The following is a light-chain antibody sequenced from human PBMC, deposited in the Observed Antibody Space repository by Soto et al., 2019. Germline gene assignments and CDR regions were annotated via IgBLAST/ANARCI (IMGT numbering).Light chain of an antibody. CDR2: DDS. CDR1: KIGTKS. V-gene: IGLV3-21*02. Sequence: SYELTQPPSVSVAPGQTARSTCGGNKIGTKSVHWYQQKPGQAPVLFVFDDSDRPSGIPERFSGSNSGNTATLTISRVEAGDEADYYCQVWDSSTDQTVVFGGGTKVTVL. CDR3: QVWDSSTDQTVV. J-gene: IGLJ2*01.